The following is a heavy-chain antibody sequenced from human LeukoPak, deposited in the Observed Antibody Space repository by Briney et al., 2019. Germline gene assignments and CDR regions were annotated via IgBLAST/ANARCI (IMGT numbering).Heavy chain of an antibody. V-gene: IGHV3-53*01. J-gene: IGHJ3*02. CDR3: ARGGSYLSAFDI. CDR2: IYGGGSV. D-gene: IGHD1-26*01. Sequence: PGGSLRLSCAASGFTVRSNYMSWVRQAPGKGLEWVSIIYGGGSVFYADSVKGRFTISRDNSKNTLYLQMNSLRGEDTAVYYCARGGSYLSAFDIWGQGTMVIVSS. CDR1: GFTVRSNY.